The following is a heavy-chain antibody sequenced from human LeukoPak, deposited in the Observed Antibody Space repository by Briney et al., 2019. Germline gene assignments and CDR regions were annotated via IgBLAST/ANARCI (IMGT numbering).Heavy chain of an antibody. CDR1: GGSISSSSYY. J-gene: IGHJ6*02. V-gene: IGHV4-39*01. Sequence: SETLSLTCTVSGGSISSSSYYWGWIRQPPGKGLEWIGSIYYNGSTYYNPSLKSRVTISVDTSKNQFSLKLSSVTAADTAVYYCARLRCSSTSCYFYYYYYGMDVWGQGTTVTVSS. CDR3: ARLRCSSTSCYFYYYYYGMDV. CDR2: IYYNGST. D-gene: IGHD2-2*01.